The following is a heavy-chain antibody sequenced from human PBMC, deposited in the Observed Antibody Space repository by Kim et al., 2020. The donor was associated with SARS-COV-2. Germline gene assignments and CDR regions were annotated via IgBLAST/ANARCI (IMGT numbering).Heavy chain of an antibody. CDR2: INDSDST. Sequence: SETLSLTCTVSGGSISSYYWHWSRQPPGKGLEWIGIINDSDSTNYNSYLNSRVTISVDTSKNQNHLTLSFATAADTAAYYYARAQLAMSLSGGWDYYG. D-gene: IGHD6-19*01. CDR1: GGSISSYY. CDR3: ARAQLAMSLSGGWDYYG. J-gene: IGHJ6*01. V-gene: IGHV4-59*01.